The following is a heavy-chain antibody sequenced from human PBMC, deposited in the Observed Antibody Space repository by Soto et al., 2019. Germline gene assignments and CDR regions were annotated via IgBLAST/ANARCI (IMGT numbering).Heavy chain of an antibody. Sequence: QVQLVESGGGLVKPGGSLRLSCAASGFTFSDYYMSWIRQATGKGLEWVSYISSSSSYTNYADSVKGRFTISRDNAKNSLYLQMNSLRAEDTALYYCARDHHRYSGWDYVDYWGQGTLVPVSS. V-gene: IGHV3-11*05. J-gene: IGHJ4*02. D-gene: IGHD5-12*01. CDR1: GFTFSDYY. CDR2: ISSSSSYT. CDR3: ARDHHRYSGWDYVDY.